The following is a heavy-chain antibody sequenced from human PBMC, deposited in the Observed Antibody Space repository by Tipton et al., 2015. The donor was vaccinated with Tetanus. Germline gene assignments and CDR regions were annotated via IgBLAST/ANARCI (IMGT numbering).Heavy chain of an antibody. CDR2: IIPSLGST. D-gene: IGHD1-26*01. CDR3: ARGGSYLGIYYYYAMDV. CDR1: GDTFSSYA. Sequence: QSGAEVKKPGSSVKVSCKASGDTFSSYAISWMRQAPGQGLEWMGGIIPSLGSTTYAPKFQGRITITADEVTTAAYMEVSSLTSEDTAVFYCARGGSYLGIYYYYAMDVGGQGTTVTVSS. J-gene: IGHJ6*01. V-gene: IGHV1-69*01.